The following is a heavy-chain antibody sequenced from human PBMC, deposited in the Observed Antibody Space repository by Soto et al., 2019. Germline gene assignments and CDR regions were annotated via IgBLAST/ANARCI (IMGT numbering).Heavy chain of an antibody. V-gene: IGHV3-48*03. J-gene: IGHJ6*02. Sequence: LRLSCAASGFTFSSYEMNWVRQAPGKGLEWVSYISSSGSTIYYADSVKGRFTISRDNAKNSLYLQMNSLRAEDTAVYYCARVGIYYYYGMDVWGQGTTVTVSS. CDR1: GFTFSSYE. CDR2: ISSSGSTI. CDR3: ARVGIYYYYGMDV.